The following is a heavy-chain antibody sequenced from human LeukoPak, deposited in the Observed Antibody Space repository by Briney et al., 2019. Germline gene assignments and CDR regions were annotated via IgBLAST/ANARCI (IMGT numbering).Heavy chain of an antibody. CDR1: GGTFSSYA. Sequence: SVKVSCKASGGTFSSYAISWVRQAPGQGLEWMGGIIPIFGTANYAQKFQGRVTITADESTSTAYMELSSLRSEDTAVYYCARVGNRYCGGDCYSRFQHWGQGTLVTVSS. CDR3: ARVGNRYCGGDCYSRFQH. V-gene: IGHV1-69*13. D-gene: IGHD2-21*01. CDR2: IIPIFGTA. J-gene: IGHJ1*01.